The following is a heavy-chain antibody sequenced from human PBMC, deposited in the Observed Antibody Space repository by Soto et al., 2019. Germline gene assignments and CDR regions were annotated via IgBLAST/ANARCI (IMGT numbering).Heavy chain of an antibody. CDR3: AKLVIYDFVWGSYPIGDSDF. CDR1: GFTFSDYG. Sequence: QVQLVESGGGVVQPGGSLRLSCAASGFTFSDYGMHWVRQAPGKGLEWVAVMSYDGTKIQYADSVKGRFTISRDNSKNTVSLHMSSLRAEDTAVYYCAKLVIYDFVWGSYPIGDSDFWGQGALVTVSS. D-gene: IGHD3-16*02. V-gene: IGHV3-30*18. CDR2: MSYDGTKI. J-gene: IGHJ4*02.